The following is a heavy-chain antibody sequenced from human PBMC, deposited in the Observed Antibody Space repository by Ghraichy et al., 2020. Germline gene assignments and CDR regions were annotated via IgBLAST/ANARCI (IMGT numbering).Heavy chain of an antibody. Sequence: ASVKVSCKASGYTFTSYGISWVRQAPGQGLEWMGWISAYNGNTNYAQKLQGRVTMTTDTSTSTAYMELRSLRSDDTAVYYCATLSSSWYEDPLRGLLFDYWGQGTLVTVSS. V-gene: IGHV1-18*04. J-gene: IGHJ4*02. CDR2: ISAYNGNT. D-gene: IGHD6-13*01. CDR1: GYTFTSYG. CDR3: ATLSSSWYEDPLRGLLFDY.